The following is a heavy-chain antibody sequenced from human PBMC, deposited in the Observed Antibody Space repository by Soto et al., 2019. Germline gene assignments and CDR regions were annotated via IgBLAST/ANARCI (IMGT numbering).Heavy chain of an antibody. J-gene: IGHJ4*02. D-gene: IGHD3-10*01. V-gene: IGHV4-34*01. CDR3: ARGTLTMVRVPFDY. CDR1: GGSFSGYY. Sequence: QVQLQQWGAGLLKPSETLSLTCAVYGGSFSGYYWSWIRQPPGKGLEWIGEINHSGSTNYNPSLKCRGTIAVDTSKNQFSLKLSSVTAADTAVYYCARGTLTMVRVPFDYWGQGTLVTVSS. CDR2: INHSGST.